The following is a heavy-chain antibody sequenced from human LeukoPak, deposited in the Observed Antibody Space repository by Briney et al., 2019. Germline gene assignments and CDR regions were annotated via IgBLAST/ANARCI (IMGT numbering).Heavy chain of an antibody. D-gene: IGHD2-15*01. CDR1: GGSISSSSYY. Sequence: PSETLSLTCTVSGGSISSSSYYWGWIRQPPGKGLEWIGSIYYSGSTYYNPSLKSRVTISVDTSKNQFSLKLSSVTAADTAVYYCARAGYCSGGSCYSDYYYYYMDVWGKGTTVTVSS. J-gene: IGHJ6*03. CDR2: IYYSGST. V-gene: IGHV4-39*07. CDR3: ARAGYCSGGSCYSDYYYYYMDV.